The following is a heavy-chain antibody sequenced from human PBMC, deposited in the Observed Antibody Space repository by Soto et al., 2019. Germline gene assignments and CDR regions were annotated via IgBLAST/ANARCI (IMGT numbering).Heavy chain of an antibody. CDR2: INHSGGT. D-gene: IGHD6-19*01. Sequence: PSETLSLTCAVYGGSFSGYYWSWIRQPPGKGLEWIGEINHSGGTNYNPSLKSRVTISVDTSKNQFSLKLSSVTAADTAVYYCARGAVADYWGQGTLVTVSS. J-gene: IGHJ4*02. V-gene: IGHV4-34*01. CDR1: GGSFSGYY. CDR3: ARGAVADY.